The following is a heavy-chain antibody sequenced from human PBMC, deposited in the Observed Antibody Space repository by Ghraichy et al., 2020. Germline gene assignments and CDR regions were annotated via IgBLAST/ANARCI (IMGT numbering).Heavy chain of an antibody. V-gene: IGHV6-1*01. J-gene: IGHJ4*02. CDR3: ARGAVDYYPLDY. CDR2: TFYRSRWIY. D-gene: IGHD3-10*01. CDR1: GDSVSSYSAA. Sequence: SQTISLTCAISGDSVSSYSAAWNWIRQSPSRGLEWLGRTFYRSRWIYDYAGSIKSRITINPDTSKNQFSLQLNSVTPEDTAVYYCARGAVDYYPLDYWGPGTLVTVSS.